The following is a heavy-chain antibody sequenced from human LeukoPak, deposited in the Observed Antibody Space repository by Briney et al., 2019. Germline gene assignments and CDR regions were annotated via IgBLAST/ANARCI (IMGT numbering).Heavy chain of an antibody. D-gene: IGHD6-6*01. Sequence: PGGSLRLSCVASGFTFSTYWMSWVRQAPGKGLEWVANLKQDGSERYYVDSVKGRFTISRDNAKNSLYLQMDSLRVEDTAVYYCATDYSSSSGLDYWGQGSLVTVSA. CDR3: ATDYSSSSGLDY. J-gene: IGHJ4*02. V-gene: IGHV3-7*01. CDR1: GFTFSTYW. CDR2: LKQDGSER.